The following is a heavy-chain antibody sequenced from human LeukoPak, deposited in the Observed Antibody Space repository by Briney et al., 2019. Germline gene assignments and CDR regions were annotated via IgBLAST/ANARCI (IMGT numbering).Heavy chain of an antibody. CDR3: AKGPNIVGAMYYFDY. CDR2: ISYDGSNK. V-gene: IGHV3-30*18. Sequence: GGSLRLSCEVSGFTFSSYWMNWVRQAPGKGLEWVAVISYDGSNKYYADFVKGRFTISRDNSKNTLYLQMNSLRAEDTAVYYCAKGPNIVGAMYYFDYWGQGTLVTVSS. CDR1: GFTFSSYW. J-gene: IGHJ4*02. D-gene: IGHD1-26*01.